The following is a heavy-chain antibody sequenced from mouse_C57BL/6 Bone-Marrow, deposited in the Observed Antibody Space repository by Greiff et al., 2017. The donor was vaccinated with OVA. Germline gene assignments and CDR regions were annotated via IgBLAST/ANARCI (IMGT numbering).Heavy chain of an antibody. J-gene: IGHJ2*01. CDR3: TRNYGNFFDY. Sequence: EVKLVESGEGLVKPGGSLKLSCAASGFTFSSYAMSWVRQTPEKRLEWVAYISSGGDYLYYADTVKGRFTISRDNARNTLYLQMSSLKSEDTAMYYCTRNYGNFFDYWGQGTTLTVSS. V-gene: IGHV5-9-1*02. D-gene: IGHD2-1*01. CDR1: GFTFSSYA. CDR2: ISSGGDYL.